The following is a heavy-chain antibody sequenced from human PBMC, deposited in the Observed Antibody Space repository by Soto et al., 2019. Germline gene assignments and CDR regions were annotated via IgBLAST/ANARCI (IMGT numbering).Heavy chain of an antibody. J-gene: IGHJ4*02. CDR2: ISAYNGKT. V-gene: IGHV1-18*01. CDR3: ARDLLGVPYY. Sequence: VAPVKVTCKACGYTITIYCIRCARQAKRQGLEGMGWISAYNGKTNYAQNLQARVPMTPHPSTSTAYMELRSLSFDSSAAYYCARDLLGVPYYWVQGTPLTGSS. CDR1: GYTITIYC. D-gene: IGHD2-21*01.